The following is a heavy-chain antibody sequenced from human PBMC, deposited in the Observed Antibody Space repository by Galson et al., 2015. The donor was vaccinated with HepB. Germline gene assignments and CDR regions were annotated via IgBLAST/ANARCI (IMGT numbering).Heavy chain of an antibody. V-gene: IGHV1-69*13. CDR1: GGTFSSYA. J-gene: IGHJ5*02. CDR3: ARDRDSARWFDP. D-gene: IGHD2-15*01. Sequence: SVKVSCKASGGTFSSYAISWVRQAPGQGLEWMGGIIPIFGTANYAQKFQGRVTITADESTSTAYMELSSLRSEDTAVYYCARDRDSARWFDPWGQGTLVTVSS. CDR2: IIPIFGTA.